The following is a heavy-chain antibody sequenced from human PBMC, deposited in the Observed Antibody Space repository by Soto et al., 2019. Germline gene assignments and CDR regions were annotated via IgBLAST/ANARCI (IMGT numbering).Heavy chain of an antibody. CDR1: GGTFSSYA. J-gene: IGHJ4*02. Sequence: GASVKVSCKASGGTFSSYAISWVRQATGQGLEWMGWMNPNSGNTGYAQKFQGRVTMTRNTSISTAYMELSSLRSEDTAVYYCARERAAAGFDYWGQGTLVTVSS. CDR2: MNPNSGNT. CDR3: ARERAAAGFDY. D-gene: IGHD6-13*01. V-gene: IGHV1-8*02.